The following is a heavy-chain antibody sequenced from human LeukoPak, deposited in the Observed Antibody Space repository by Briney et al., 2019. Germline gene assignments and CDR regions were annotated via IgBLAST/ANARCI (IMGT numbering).Heavy chain of an antibody. Sequence: GGSLRLSCAASGFTFGSYAMHWVRQAPGKGLEWVAVISYDGSNKYYADSVKGRFTISRDNSKNTLYLQMNSLRAEDTAVYYCARDYDYYGSGSYWDYWGQGTLVTVSS. CDR3: ARDYDYYGSGSYWDY. D-gene: IGHD3-10*01. CDR1: GFTFGSYA. CDR2: ISYDGSNK. J-gene: IGHJ4*02. V-gene: IGHV3-30-3*01.